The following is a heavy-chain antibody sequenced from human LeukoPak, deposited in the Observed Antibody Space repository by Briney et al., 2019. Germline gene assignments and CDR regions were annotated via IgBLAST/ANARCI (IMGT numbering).Heavy chain of an antibody. J-gene: IGHJ3*02. D-gene: IGHD1-26*01. CDR2: IYYSGST. V-gene: IGHV4-59*08. Sequence: PSETLSLTCTVSGGSISSYYWSWIRQPPGKGLEWIGYIYYSGSTNYNPSLKSRVTISVDTSKNQFSLKLSSVTAADTAVYYCAKTVGGGAFDIWGQGTMVTVSS. CDR1: GGSISSYY. CDR3: AKTVGGGAFDI.